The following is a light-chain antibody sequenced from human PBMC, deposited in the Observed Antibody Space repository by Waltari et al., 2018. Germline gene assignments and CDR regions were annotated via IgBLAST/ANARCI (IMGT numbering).Light chain of an antibody. J-gene: IGLJ2*01. CDR2: EGS. CDR3: FSYAGRATGV. Sequence: QSALTQPASVSGSPGQSITISCTGTSSDVGKYNLVSWYQQHPGQAPKLMIYEGSQRPSGVSERFSGSKSGNTASLTISGRQAEDEADYYCFSYAGRATGVFGGGTKLTVL. V-gene: IGLV2-23*01. CDR1: SSDVGKYNL.